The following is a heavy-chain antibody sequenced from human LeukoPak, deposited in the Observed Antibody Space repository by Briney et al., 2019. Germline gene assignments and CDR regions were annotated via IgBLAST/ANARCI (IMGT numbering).Heavy chain of an antibody. CDR1: GATLNIGHA. Sequence: SSVKVSCKAFGATLNIGHAFIWARQAPGQGLQWMGRIIPFLGEVNYAQNFQGRVSFTADKSTATMYMEMKSLRLDDTAIYYCSPCGHAYDWFGPWGQGTLVTVSS. D-gene: IGHD5-12*01. J-gene: IGHJ5*02. CDR3: SPCGHAYDWFGP. CDR2: IIPFLGEV. V-gene: IGHV1-69*04.